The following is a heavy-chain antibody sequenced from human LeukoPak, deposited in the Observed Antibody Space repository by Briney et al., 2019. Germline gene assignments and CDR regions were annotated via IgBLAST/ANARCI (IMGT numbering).Heavy chain of an antibody. Sequence: PETLSLTCTVSGGSISSYSWSWIRQPAGKGLEWIGRIYTSVTTNYNPSLKSRVTMSVDTSKNQYSLKMRSVTAADTAVYYCARANYDGSDYWGQGTLVTVSS. J-gene: IGHJ4*02. CDR3: ARANYDGSDY. CDR2: IYTSVTT. CDR1: GGSISSYS. V-gene: IGHV4-4*07. D-gene: IGHD3-22*01.